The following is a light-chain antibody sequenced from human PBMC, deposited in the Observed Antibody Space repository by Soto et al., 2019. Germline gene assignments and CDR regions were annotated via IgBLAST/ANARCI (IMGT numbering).Light chain of an antibody. V-gene: IGKV1-39*01. CDR3: QQSYSSSRT. Sequence: DIQMTQSPSSLSASVGDRVTITCRASQSIRTLLHWYQHRPGEAPRLLIQGASTLRSGVPSRFSGSGSGTDFALTISSLQPEDFATYYCQQSYSSSRTFSQGTKVEV. J-gene: IGKJ1*01. CDR2: GAS. CDR1: QSIRTL.